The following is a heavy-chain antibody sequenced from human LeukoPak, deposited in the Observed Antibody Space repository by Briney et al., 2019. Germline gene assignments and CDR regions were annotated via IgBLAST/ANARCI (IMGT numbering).Heavy chain of an antibody. CDR1: GFTFSDYY. Sequence: KPGGSLRLSCAASGFTFSDYYMSWIRQAPGKGLEWVSYISSSGSTIYYADSVKGRFTISRDNAKNSLYLQMNSLRAEDTAVYYCARGPRFLEWLLNYYYYYMDVWGKGTTVTVSS. J-gene: IGHJ6*03. D-gene: IGHD3-3*01. CDR3: ARGPRFLEWLLNYYYYYMDV. CDR2: ISSSGSTI. V-gene: IGHV3-11*04.